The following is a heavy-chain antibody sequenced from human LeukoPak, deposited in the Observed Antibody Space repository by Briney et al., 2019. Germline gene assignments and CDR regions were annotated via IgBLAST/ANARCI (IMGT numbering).Heavy chain of an antibody. J-gene: IGHJ4*02. V-gene: IGHV1-2*02. D-gene: IGHD3-10*01. CDR1: GYTFTDSY. Sequence: GASVKFSFKPSGYTFTDSYIHWVRQAPGVGLQWMGWISPNNGDTKYAEVFQDRVTMTRDTSLSTTYMELTGLTPDDTAVYYCVRSPIGASAYWGRGTLVTVCS. CDR3: VRSPIGASAY. CDR2: ISPNNGDT.